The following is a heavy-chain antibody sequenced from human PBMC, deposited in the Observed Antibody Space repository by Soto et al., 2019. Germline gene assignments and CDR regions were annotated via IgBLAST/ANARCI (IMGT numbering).Heavy chain of an antibody. Sequence: QVQLVESGGGVVQPGRSLRLSCAASGFTFSSYAIHWVRQAPGKGLGWVAVISYDGTTKHYADSVKGRFTISRDNSKNSLYLPMNSLRAEDTAVYYCATSLYYDFWSGYSLWGQGTLVTVSS. CDR1: GFTFSSYA. D-gene: IGHD3-3*01. CDR3: ATSLYYDFWSGYSL. CDR2: ISYDGTTK. V-gene: IGHV3-30-3*01. J-gene: IGHJ4*02.